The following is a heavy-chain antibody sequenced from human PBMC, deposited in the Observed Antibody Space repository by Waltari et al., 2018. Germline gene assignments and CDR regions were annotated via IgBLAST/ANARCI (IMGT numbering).Heavy chain of an antibody. CDR3: ARVLIAAADPFFFDY. V-gene: IGHV1-18*04. J-gene: IGHJ4*02. CDR2: ISAYNGNT. D-gene: IGHD6-13*01. Sequence: QVQLVQSGAEVKKPGASVKVSCKASGYTFTGYYMHWVRQAPGQGLEWMGRISAYNGNTNYAQKLQGRVTMTTDTSTSTAYMELRSLRSDDTAVYYCARVLIAAADPFFFDYWGQGTLVTVSS. CDR1: GYTFTGYY.